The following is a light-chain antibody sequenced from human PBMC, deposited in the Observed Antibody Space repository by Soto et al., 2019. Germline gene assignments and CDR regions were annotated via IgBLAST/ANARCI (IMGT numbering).Light chain of an antibody. CDR2: GAS. V-gene: IGKV3-15*01. J-gene: IGKJ2*01. Sequence: EIGMTQSPATLSVSPGERATLSCRARQSVSSNLAWYQQKPGQAPRLLIYGASTRATGIPARFSGSGSGTEFTLTISSLQSEDFAVYYCQQYNNWPPYTFGQETKLEIK. CDR1: QSVSSN. CDR3: QQYNNWPPYT.